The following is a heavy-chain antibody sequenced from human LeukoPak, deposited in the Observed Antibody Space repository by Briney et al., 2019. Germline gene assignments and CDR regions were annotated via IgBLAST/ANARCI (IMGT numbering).Heavy chain of an antibody. CDR3: ARGRRGKGSFDY. CDR2: INHSGST. J-gene: IGHJ4*02. V-gene: IGHV4-39*07. Sequence: SETLSLTCTVSGGSISSSSYYRGWIRQPPGKGLEWIGEINHSGSTNYNPSLKSRVTISVDTSKNQFSLKLSSVTAADTAVYYCARGRRGKGSFDYWGQGTLVTVSS. CDR1: GGSISSSSYY. D-gene: IGHD3-10*01.